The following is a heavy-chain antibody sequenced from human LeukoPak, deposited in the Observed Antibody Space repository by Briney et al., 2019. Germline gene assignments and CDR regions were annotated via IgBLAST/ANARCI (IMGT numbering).Heavy chain of an antibody. D-gene: IGHD2-21*02. CDR2: IRYDAGNK. Sequence: PGGSLRLSCAASGFTFSTYGMHWVRQAPGKGLEWVAFIRYDAGNKYYADSVRGRFTISRDNSKNTLFLQMNSLRAEDTAVYYCAKALGGYYYFDFWGQGTLVTVSS. CDR1: GFTFSTYG. V-gene: IGHV3-30*02. CDR3: AKALGGYYYFDF. J-gene: IGHJ4*02.